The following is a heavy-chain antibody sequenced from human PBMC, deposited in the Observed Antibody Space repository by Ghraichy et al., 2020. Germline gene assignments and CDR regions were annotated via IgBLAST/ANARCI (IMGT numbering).Heavy chain of an antibody. D-gene: IGHD4-23*01. CDR3: ARIGEPHDYGGNPTGYFDY. J-gene: IGHJ4*02. CDR2: IYYSGST. V-gene: IGHV4-59*08. Sequence: SQTLSLTCTVSGGSISSYYWSWIRQPPGKGLEWIGYIYYSGSTNYNPSLKSRVTISVDTSKNQFSLKLSSVTAADTAVYYCARIGEPHDYGGNPTGYFDYWGQGTLVTVSS. CDR1: GGSISSYY.